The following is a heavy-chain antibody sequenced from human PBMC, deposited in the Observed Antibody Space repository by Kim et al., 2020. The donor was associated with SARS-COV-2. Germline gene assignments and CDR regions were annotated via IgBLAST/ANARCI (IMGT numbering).Heavy chain of an antibody. J-gene: IGHJ2*01. Sequence: RVTISVDTSKNQFSLKLSSVTAADTAVYYCARALRDYGDYGVYLDWYFDLWGRGTLVTVSS. CDR3: ARALRDYGDYGVYLDWYFDL. D-gene: IGHD4-17*01. V-gene: IGHV4-59*01.